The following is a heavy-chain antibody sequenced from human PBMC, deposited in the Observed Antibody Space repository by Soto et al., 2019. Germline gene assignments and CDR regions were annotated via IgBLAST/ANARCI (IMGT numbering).Heavy chain of an antibody. Sequence: SETLSLTCAFYGGSFSVYYWNWIRQPPGRGLEWIGEINHSGSTNYNPALKSRATISVDTSKNQLSLKVSAVTAADTAVYYCARAGRSWSGSLDVWGHGTTVTVSS. CDR2: INHSGST. V-gene: IGHV4-34*01. D-gene: IGHD3-3*01. CDR3: ARAGRSWSGSLDV. J-gene: IGHJ6*01. CDR1: GGSFSVYY.